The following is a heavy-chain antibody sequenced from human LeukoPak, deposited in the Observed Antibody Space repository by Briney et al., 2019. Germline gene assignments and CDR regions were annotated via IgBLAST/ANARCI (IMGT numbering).Heavy chain of an antibody. J-gene: IGHJ4*02. CDR2: ISSSSSTI. Sequence: GGSLRLSCIASGFTFSSYAMSWVRQAPGKGLEWVSYISSSSSTIYYADSVKGRFTISRDNAKNSLYLQMNSLRAEDTAVYYCASNEYDYGDYWGQGTLVTVSS. CDR3: ASNEYDYGDY. V-gene: IGHV3-48*01. D-gene: IGHD2/OR15-2a*01. CDR1: GFTFSSYA.